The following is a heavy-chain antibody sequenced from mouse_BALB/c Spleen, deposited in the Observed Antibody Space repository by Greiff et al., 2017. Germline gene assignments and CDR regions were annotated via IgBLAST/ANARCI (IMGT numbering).Heavy chain of an antibody. J-gene: IGHJ2*01. V-gene: IGHV3-2*02. Sequence: EVQLQESGPGLVKPSQSLSLTCTVTGYSITSDYAWNWIRQFPGNKLEWMGYISYSGSTSYNPSLKSRISITRDTSKNQFFLQLNSVTTEDTATYYCARQKASYYFDYWGQGTTLTVSS. CDR3: ARQKASYYFDY. CDR2: ISYSGST. CDR1: GYSITSDYA. D-gene: IGHD6-1*01.